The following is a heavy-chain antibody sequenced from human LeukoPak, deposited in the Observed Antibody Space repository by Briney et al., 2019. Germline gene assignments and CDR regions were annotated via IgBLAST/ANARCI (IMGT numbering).Heavy chain of an antibody. D-gene: IGHD6-13*01. CDR1: GYTFTGYY. V-gene: IGHV1-2*04. Sequence: ASVKVSCKASGYTFTGYYMHWVRQAPGQGLEWMGWINPNSGGTNYAQKFQGWVTMTRDTSISTAYMELSRLRSDDTAVYYCARDRRIVAAGTRGNWFDPWGQGTLVTVSS. CDR2: INPNSGGT. CDR3: ARDRRIVAAGTRGNWFDP. J-gene: IGHJ5*02.